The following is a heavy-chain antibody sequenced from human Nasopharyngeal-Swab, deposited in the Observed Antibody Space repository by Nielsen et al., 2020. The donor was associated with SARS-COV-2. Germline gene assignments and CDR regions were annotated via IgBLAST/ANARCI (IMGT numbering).Heavy chain of an antibody. V-gene: IGHV4-39*02. J-gene: IGHJ4*02. D-gene: IGHD4-11*01. CDR3: GRLTKTTVTRRLYFDY. CDR1: GGSLSSSNYY. CDR2: VSYSGPT. Sequence: SETLSLTCTVSGGSLSSSNYYWGWIRQPPGKGLEWIGTVSYSGPTYYNPSLKSRVTMSVDTSKNHFSLRLTFVTAADTAVYYCGRLTKTTVTRRLYFDYWGQGTLVTVSS.